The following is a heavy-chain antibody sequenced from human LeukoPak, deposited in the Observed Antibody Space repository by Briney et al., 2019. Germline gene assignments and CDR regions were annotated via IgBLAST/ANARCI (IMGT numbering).Heavy chain of an antibody. CDR3: AREVEFTDYADYGRAYNWFDH. CDR1: GYTFTSYG. D-gene: IGHD4-17*01. Sequence: ASVKVSCKASGYTFTSYGISWVRQAPGQGLEWMGWISAYNGNTNYAQKLQGRVTMTTDTSTSTAYMELRSLRSDDTAVYYCAREVEFTDYADYGRAYNWFDHWGQGTLVTVSS. J-gene: IGHJ5*02. V-gene: IGHV1-18*01. CDR2: ISAYNGNT.